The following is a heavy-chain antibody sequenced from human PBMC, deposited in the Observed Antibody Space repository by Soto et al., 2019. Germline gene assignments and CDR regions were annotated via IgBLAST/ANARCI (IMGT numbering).Heavy chain of an antibody. V-gene: IGHV4-59*01. J-gene: IGHJ4*02. CDR1: GGSISSYY. CDR2: IYYSGST. D-gene: IGHD3-22*01. CDR3: ARAHDYDTSGYYSKPLPAPFDY. Sequence: PSETLSLTCTVSGGSISSYYWSWIRQPPGKGLEWIGYIYYSGSTNYNPSLKSRVTISVDTSKNQFSLKLSSVTAADTAVYYCARAHDYDTSGYYSKPLPAPFDYRGQGTMVTVS.